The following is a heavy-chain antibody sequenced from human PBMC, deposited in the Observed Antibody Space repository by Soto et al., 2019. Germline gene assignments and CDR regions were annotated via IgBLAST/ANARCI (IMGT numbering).Heavy chain of an antibody. J-gene: IGHJ4*02. CDR2: ISGSSGSK. D-gene: IGHD4-17*01. Sequence: GGSLRLSCAASGFIFNDYYMSWIRQAPGKGLEWLSNISGSSGSKKYADAGKGRFTISRDNAKKSLYLEMHSLRAEDTAMYYCARYAAEVTTFFDQWGQGTLDTVSS. CDR1: GFIFNDYY. V-gene: IGHV3-11*06. CDR3: ARYAAEVTTFFDQ.